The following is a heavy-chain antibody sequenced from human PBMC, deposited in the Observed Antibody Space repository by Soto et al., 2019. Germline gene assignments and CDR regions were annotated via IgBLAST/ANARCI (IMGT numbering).Heavy chain of an antibody. D-gene: IGHD3-10*01. V-gene: IGHV4-31*02. CDR3: ARDPITMVRGTAGYYGMDV. Sequence: SETLSLTCTVSGGSISSGGYYWSWIRQHPGKGLEWIGYIYYSGSTYYNPSLKSRVTISVDTSKNQFSLKLSSVTAADTAVYYCARDPITMVRGTAGYYGMDVWGQGTTVTSP. J-gene: IGHJ6*02. CDR2: IYYSGST. CDR1: GGSISSGGYY.